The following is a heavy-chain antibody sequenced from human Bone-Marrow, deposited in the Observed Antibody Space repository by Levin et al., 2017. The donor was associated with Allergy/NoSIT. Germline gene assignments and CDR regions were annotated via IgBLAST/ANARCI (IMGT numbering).Heavy chain of an antibody. Sequence: SCAVSGFGFSHYTMHWVRQSPATGLQWVASINFDGGNKYYRDSVEGRFTISRDNSKDTVYLQMESLKVDDTAVYYCARDPPAHQFDSSGFFDYWGQGALVTVSS. CDR3: ARDPPAHQFDSSGFFDY. D-gene: IGHD3-22*01. CDR2: INFDGGNK. CDR1: GFGFSHYT. V-gene: IGHV3-30-3*01. J-gene: IGHJ4*02.